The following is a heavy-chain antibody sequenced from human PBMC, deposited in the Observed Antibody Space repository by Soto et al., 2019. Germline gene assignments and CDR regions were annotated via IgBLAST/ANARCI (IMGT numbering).Heavy chain of an antibody. J-gene: IGHJ4*02. CDR3: AKVGEITGTTSN. V-gene: IGHV3-23*01. CDR1: GFTFSSYA. D-gene: IGHD1-7*01. Sequence: EVQLLESGGGLVQPGGSLRLSCAASGFTFSSYAMSWVRQAPGKRLEWVSAISGSGGSTYYADSVKGRFTISRDNSKNTLYLQMNSLRAEDTAVYYCAKVGEITGTTSNWGQGTLVTVSS. CDR2: ISGSGGST.